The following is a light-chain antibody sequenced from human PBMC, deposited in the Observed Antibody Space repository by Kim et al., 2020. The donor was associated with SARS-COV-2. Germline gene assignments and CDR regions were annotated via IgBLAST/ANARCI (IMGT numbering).Light chain of an antibody. V-gene: IGLV2-8*01. CDR1: SSDVGGYNY. J-gene: IGLJ3*02. CDR3: SSYSGSNNSEGV. CDR2: EVS. Sequence: QSALTQPPSASGSPGQSVTISCTGTSSDVGGYNYVSWYQQHPGKAPKLMIYEVSKRPSGVPDRFSGSKSGNTASLTVSGLQADDEADYYCSSYSGSNNSEGVFGGGTKLTVL.